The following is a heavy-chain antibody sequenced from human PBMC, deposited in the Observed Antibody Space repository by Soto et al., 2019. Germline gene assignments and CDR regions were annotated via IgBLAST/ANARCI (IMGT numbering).Heavy chain of an antibody. CDR2: INGYGGGI. CDR1: GFIFSDYG. D-gene: IGHD1-26*01. Sequence: GGSLRLSCAASGFIFSDYGMSWVRQAPGKGLEWVSLINGYGGGIDYAESVKGRFTISRDNSKNTLFLQMNGLRAEDTAVYYCARDDGARYSGTYYHDFWGQGTLVTVSS. J-gene: IGHJ4*02. V-gene: IGHV3-23*01. CDR3: ARDDGARYSGTYYHDF.